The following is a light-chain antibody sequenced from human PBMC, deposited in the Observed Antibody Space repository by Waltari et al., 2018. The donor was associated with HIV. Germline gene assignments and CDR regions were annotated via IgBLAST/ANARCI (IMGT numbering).Light chain of an antibody. CDR2: KND. V-gene: IGLV1-47*01. J-gene: IGLJ1*01. CDR3: AAWDDRLSGRV. CDR1: SSNIEFNY. Sequence: QSVLTQPPSASGTPGQRVTTSCSGSSSNIEFNYVYWYQQVPGTAPKLLIYKNDQWPSGVPDRFSASKSGTSASLVISGLRSEDEADYYCAAWDDRLSGRVFGTGTRVTVL.